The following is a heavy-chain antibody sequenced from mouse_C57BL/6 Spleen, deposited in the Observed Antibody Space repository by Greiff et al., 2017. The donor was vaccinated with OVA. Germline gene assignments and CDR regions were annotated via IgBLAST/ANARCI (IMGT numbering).Heavy chain of an antibody. V-gene: IGHV1-52*01. J-gene: IGHJ2*01. D-gene: IGHD2-3*01. CDR3: ARVGTGGYYSLDY. Sequence: VKLQQPGAELVRPGSSVKLSCKASGYTFTSYWMHWVKQRPIQGLEWIGNIDPSDSETHYNQKFKDKATLTVDKSSSTAYMQLSSRTSEDSAVYYCARVGTGGYYSLDYWGQGTTLTVSS. CDR1: GYTFTSYW. CDR2: IDPSDSET.